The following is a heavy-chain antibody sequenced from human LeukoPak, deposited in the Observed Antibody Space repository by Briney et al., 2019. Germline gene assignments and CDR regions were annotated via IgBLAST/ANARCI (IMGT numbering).Heavy chain of an antibody. CDR3: AGERGKQYCSGGSCYAGYFDY. J-gene: IGHJ4*02. V-gene: IGHV3-30-3*01. Sequence: PGRSLRLSCAASGFTFSSYAMHWVRQAPGKGLEWVAVISYDGSNKYYADSVKGRFTISRDNSKNTLYLQMNSLRAEDTAVYYCAGERGKQYCSGGSCYAGYFDYWGQGTLVTVSS. D-gene: IGHD2-15*01. CDR2: ISYDGSNK. CDR1: GFTFSSYA.